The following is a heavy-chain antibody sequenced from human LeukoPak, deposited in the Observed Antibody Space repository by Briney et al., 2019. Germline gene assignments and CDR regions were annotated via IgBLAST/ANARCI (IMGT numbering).Heavy chain of an antibody. CDR2: ISYDGSNK. J-gene: IGHJ6*03. CDR3: AKDLRSSSLFRGYYYYMDV. Sequence: GGSLRLSCAASGFTFSSYGMHWVRQAPGKGLEWVAVISYDGSNKYYADSVKGRFTISRDNSKNTLYLQMNSLRAEDTAVYYCAKDLRSSSLFRGYYYYMDVWGKGTTVTVSS. V-gene: IGHV3-30*18. CDR1: GFTFSSYG. D-gene: IGHD6-6*01.